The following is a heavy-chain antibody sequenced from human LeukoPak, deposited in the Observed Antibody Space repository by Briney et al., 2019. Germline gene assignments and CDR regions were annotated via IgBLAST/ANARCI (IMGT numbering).Heavy chain of an antibody. J-gene: IGHJ5*02. CDR1: GFSFSSNW. Sequence: GGSLRLSCAAPGFSFSSNWMGWVRQAPGKGLEWVAHIKRDGSQKYYLDSVKGRFTISRDNAKNSLYLQMNSLRVEDTAVYYCARLGLEVGGPNWFDPWGQGTLVIVSS. CDR2: IKRDGSQK. CDR3: ARLGLEVGGPNWFDP. V-gene: IGHV3-7*01. D-gene: IGHD1-1*01.